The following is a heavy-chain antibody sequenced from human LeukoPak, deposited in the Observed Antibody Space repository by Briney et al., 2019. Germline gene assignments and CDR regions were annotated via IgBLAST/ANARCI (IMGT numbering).Heavy chain of an antibody. D-gene: IGHD4-17*01. CDR2: INHSGST. CDR1: GGSFSGYY. J-gene: IGHJ4*02. CDR3: ARGTLYGEYVFDY. V-gene: IGHV4-34*01. Sequence: PSETLSLTCAVYGGSFSGYYWNWIRQPPGKGLEWIGEINHSGSTNYNPSLKSRVTISVDTSKNQFSLKLSSVTAADTAVYYCARGTLYGEYVFDYWGQGTLVTVSS.